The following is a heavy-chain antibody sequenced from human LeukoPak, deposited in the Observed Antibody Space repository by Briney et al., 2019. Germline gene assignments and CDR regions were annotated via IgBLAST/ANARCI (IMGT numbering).Heavy chain of an antibody. CDR3: ASDQLGGDPHGYYYYMDV. CDR1: GFTFGDHA. V-gene: IGHV3-49*03. CDR2: IRSKHYGGAI. Sequence: GSLRLSCTASGFTFGDHAMSWFRQAPGKGLEWVGFIRSKHYGGAIEYAASVRGRFTISRDDSKSIAYLQMNSLKTEDTAVYYCASDQLGGDPHGYYYYMDVWGKGTTVTVSS. J-gene: IGHJ6*03. D-gene: IGHD4-17*01.